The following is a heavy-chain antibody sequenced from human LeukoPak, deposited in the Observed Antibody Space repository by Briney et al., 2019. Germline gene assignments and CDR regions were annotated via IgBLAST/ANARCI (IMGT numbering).Heavy chain of an antibody. CDR1: GFTFSSYA. V-gene: IGHV3-23*01. Sequence: GGSLRLSCAASGFTFSSYAMSWVRQAPGGGLEWVSAIGGSGDKTYHADSAKGRFTISRDNSDNRVSLQMDSLRAEDTAVYFCAKDTTAWWYHRAYMNVWGKGTTVTVSS. J-gene: IGHJ6*03. D-gene: IGHD2-15*01. CDR3: AKDTTAWWYHRAYMNV. CDR2: IGGSGDKT.